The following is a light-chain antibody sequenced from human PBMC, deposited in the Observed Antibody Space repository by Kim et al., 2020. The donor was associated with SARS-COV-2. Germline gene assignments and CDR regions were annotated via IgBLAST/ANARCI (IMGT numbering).Light chain of an antibody. Sequence: PEQTAGITCSGDKLGDEYVSWYLQKPGQSPVLVMYQNINRPSGIPERFSGSKSRNTATLTISGTLPMDEADYFCQAWDSYTADVVFGGGTQLTVL. CDR3: QAWDSYTADVV. CDR1: KLGDEY. J-gene: IGLJ2*01. CDR2: QNI. V-gene: IGLV3-1*01.